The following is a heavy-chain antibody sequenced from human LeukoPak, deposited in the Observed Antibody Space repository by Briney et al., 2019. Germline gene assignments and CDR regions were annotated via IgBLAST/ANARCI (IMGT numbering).Heavy chain of an antibody. J-gene: IGHJ4*02. V-gene: IGHV4-39*01. Sequence: SETLSLTCTVSVGSISSSSFYWGWIRQPPGKGLEWIGSIYYSGSTYYNPSLKSRVTISVDTSKNQFSLKLSSVTAADTAVYYCARPRPPPYSGYDLGFDYWGQGTLVTVSS. CDR1: VGSISSSSFY. D-gene: IGHD5-12*01. CDR2: IYYSGST. CDR3: ARPRPPPYSGYDLGFDY.